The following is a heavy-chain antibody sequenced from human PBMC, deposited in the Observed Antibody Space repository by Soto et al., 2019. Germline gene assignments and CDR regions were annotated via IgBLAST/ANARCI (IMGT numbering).Heavy chain of an antibody. V-gene: IGHV1-69*13. CDR3: AKTRRIAARLIYYYYGMDV. D-gene: IGHD6-6*01. CDR1: GGTFSSYA. J-gene: IGHJ6*02. Sequence: SVKVSCKASGGTFSSYAISWVRQAPGQGLEWMGGIIPIFGTANYAQKFQGRVTITADESTSTAYMELSSLRSEDTAVYYCAKTRRIAARLIYYYYGMDVWGQGTTVTAP. CDR2: IIPIFGTA.